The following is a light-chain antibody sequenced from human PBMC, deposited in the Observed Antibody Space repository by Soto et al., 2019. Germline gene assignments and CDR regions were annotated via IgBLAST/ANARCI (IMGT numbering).Light chain of an antibody. CDR2: DVS. Sequence: QSVLTQPRSVSGSPGQSVTISCTGTSSDVGGYEYVSWYQQHPGKAPKLMIYDVSGRPSGVSHRLSASKSGNTASLTISGLQPEDAADYYCASFTSSTTLFVFGTGTKVTV. V-gene: IGLV2-11*01. J-gene: IGLJ1*01. CDR3: ASFTSSTTLFV. CDR1: SSDVGGYEY.